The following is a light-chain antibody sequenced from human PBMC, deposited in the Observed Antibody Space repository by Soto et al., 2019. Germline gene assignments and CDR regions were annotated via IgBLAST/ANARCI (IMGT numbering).Light chain of an antibody. CDR1: QDISNY. V-gene: IGKV1-33*01. Sequence: DIQMTQSPSSLSASVGDRVTITCQASQDISNYLNWYQQKPGKAPKLLIYDASNLETGVPSRFSGSESGTDFTFTISSLQPEDIATYYCQPYDNLPYTFGQGTKLEIK. J-gene: IGKJ2*01. CDR2: DAS. CDR3: QPYDNLPYT.